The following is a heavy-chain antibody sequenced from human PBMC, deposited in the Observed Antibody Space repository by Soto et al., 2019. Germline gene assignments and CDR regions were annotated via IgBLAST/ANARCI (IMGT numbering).Heavy chain of an antibody. D-gene: IGHD3-16*02. CDR3: ASVTMITFGGVIPFDY. V-gene: IGHV1-46*01. CDR1: GYTFTSYY. J-gene: IGHJ4*02. Sequence: ASVKVSCKASGYTFTSYYMHWVRQAPGQGLEWMGIINPSGGSTSYAQKFQGRVTMTRDTSTSTVYMELSSLRSEDTAVYYCASVTMITFGGVIPFDYWGQGTLVTVYS. CDR2: INPSGGST.